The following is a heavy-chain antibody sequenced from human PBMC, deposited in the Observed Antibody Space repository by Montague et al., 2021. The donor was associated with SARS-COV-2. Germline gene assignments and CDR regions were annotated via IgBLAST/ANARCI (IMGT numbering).Heavy chain of an antibody. J-gene: IGHJ5*02. Sequence: SLRLSCAASGFTFSSYRMNWVRQAPGKGLEWVSSISSSSSYIYYADSVKGRFTISRDNAKNSLYPQMNSLRAEDTAVYYCARDYHYDILTGYYFSWGQGTLVTVSS. CDR2: ISSSSSYI. CDR1: GFTFSSYR. V-gene: IGHV3-21*01. CDR3: ARDYHYDILTGYYFS. D-gene: IGHD3-9*01.